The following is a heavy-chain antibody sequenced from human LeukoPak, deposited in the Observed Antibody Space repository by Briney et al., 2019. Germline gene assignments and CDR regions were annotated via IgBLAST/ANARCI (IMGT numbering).Heavy chain of an antibody. D-gene: IGHD5-18*01. CDR3: ARGGRYGGNAGLDS. Sequence: SETLSLTCTVSGGSISSSSYYWGWIRQPPGKGLEWIGSIYYSGSTYYNPSLKSRVTISVDTSKNQFSLKLSSVTAADTAVYYCARGGRYGGNAGLDSWGQGTLVTVSS. V-gene: IGHV4-39*07. CDR2: IYYSGST. CDR1: GGSISSSSYY. J-gene: IGHJ4*02.